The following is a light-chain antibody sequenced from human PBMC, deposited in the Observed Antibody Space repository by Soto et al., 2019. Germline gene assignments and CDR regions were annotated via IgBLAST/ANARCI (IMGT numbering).Light chain of an antibody. CDR1: QSLSSN. Sequence: EIVLTQSPATVSVSPGERATLSCRASQSLSSNLAWYQQKPGQAPRLLIYGSSTRATAIPARFSCSGSGTEFTLTISSLQSEDFAVYYCQQYNNWPLTFGGGTKVEIK. CDR2: GSS. J-gene: IGKJ4*01. V-gene: IGKV3-15*01. CDR3: QQYNNWPLT.